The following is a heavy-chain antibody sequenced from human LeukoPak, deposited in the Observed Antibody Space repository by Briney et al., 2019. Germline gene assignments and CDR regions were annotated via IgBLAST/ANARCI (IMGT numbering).Heavy chain of an antibody. V-gene: IGHV3-74*01. Sequence: GGSLRLSCAASGFTFSSYWMHWVRQAPGKGLVWVSRINSDGSSTSYADSVKGRFTTSRDNAKNTLYLQMNSLRAEDTAVYYCVKGWAYPDYWGQGTLVTVSS. CDR2: INSDGSST. CDR1: GFTFSSYW. J-gene: IGHJ4*02. CDR3: VKGWAYPDY. D-gene: IGHD2-15*01.